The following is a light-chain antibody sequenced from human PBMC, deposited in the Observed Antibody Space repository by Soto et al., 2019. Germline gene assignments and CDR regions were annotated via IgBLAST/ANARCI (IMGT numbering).Light chain of an antibody. V-gene: IGKV1-5*01. CDR2: DAF. Sequence: DIQMTQSPSTLSASVGDRVTITCRAIQSISSWLAWYQQKPGKAPKVLIDDAFSLESVVPSRFSGSGSGPEFSLTLSSLQPDDFATYYCQQYNHYWTFGQGTRVEIK. CDR1: QSISSW. CDR3: QQYNHYWT. J-gene: IGKJ1*01.